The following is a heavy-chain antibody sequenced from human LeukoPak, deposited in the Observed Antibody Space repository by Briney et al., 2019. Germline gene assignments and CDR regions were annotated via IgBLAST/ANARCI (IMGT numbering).Heavy chain of an antibody. CDR1: GFTFSSYN. J-gene: IGHJ5*02. V-gene: IGHV3-48*01. CDR2: ISSSSNTI. Sequence: GGSLRLSCEASGFTFSSYNMNWVRQAPGKGLEWVSYISSSSNTIYYADSVKGRFTISRDNAKNSLYLQMTSLRAEDTAVYYCARGGGSGWYGGWFDPWGQGTLVTVSS. D-gene: IGHD6-19*01. CDR3: ARGGGSGWYGGWFDP.